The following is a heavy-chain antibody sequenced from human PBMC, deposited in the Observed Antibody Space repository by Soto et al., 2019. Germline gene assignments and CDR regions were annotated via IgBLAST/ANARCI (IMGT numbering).Heavy chain of an antibody. J-gene: IGHJ6*02. CDR1: GFTFSSYA. CDR3: AKGGSTSRWPYSYGMDV. Sequence: EVQLLESGGGLVQPGGSLRLSCAASGFTFSSYAMSWVRQAPGKGLEWVSAISGSGGSTYYADSVKGRFTISRDNSKNPLYLHMNSLSAEDTAVYYCAKGGSTSRWPYSYGMDVWGQGTTVTVSS. V-gene: IGHV3-23*01. CDR2: ISGSGGST. D-gene: IGHD2-2*01.